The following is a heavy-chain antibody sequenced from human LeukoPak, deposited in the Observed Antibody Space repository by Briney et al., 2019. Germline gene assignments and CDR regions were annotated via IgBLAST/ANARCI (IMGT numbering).Heavy chain of an antibody. J-gene: IGHJ6*03. D-gene: IGHD2-2*01. Sequence: PGGSLRLSCAASGLNVTYSYMSWVRQAPGKGLEWLSVIYSGGMTYYADSVKGRFIISRDNSKNTLYLQMNRLRAEDTAVYYCYARPVLPAAFLTSGNYMDVWGKGTTVTVSS. CDR2: IYSGGMT. CDR1: GLNVTYSY. V-gene: IGHV3-53*01. CDR3: YARPVLPAAFLTSGNYMDV.